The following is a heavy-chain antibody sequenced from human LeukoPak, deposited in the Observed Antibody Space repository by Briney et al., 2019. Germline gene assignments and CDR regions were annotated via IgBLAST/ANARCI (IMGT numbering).Heavy chain of an antibody. Sequence: PSETLSLTCTVSGGSISSGSYYWSWIRQPAGKGLEWIGRIYTSGSTNYNPSLKSRVTISVDTSKNQFPLKLSSVTAADTAVYYCAGQFDPWGQGTLVTVSS. CDR3: AGQFDP. CDR1: GGSISSGSYY. J-gene: IGHJ5*02. V-gene: IGHV4-61*02. CDR2: IYTSGST.